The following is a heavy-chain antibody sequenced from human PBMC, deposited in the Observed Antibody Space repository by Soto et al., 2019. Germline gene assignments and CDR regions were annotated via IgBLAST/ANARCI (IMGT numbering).Heavy chain of an antibody. CDR2: IYYSGST. J-gene: IGHJ4*02. V-gene: IGHV4-30-4*01. D-gene: IGHD3-3*01. CDR1: GGSISSGDYY. Sequence: QVQLQESGPGLVKPSQTLSLTCTVSGGSISSGDYYWSWIRQPPGKGLEWIGYIYYSGSTYYNPSLSRRVTISVDPSKNQFSVKLSSVTAADTAVYYCARYVNPYYDFWSGYCFDYWGQGTLVTVSS. CDR3: ARYVNPYYDFWSGYCFDY.